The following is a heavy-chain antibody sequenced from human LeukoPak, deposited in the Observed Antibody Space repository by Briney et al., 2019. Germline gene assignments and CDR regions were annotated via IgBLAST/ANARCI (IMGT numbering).Heavy chain of an antibody. D-gene: IGHD6-6*01. CDR3: ARDQSTANDS. J-gene: IGHJ4*02. Sequence: GGSLRLSCAASGFTFSGYSMNWVRQAPGRGLEWGASITSSSSYLSYADSVKARFTISRDNAKKSLYLQMNSLRAEDTAVYYCARDQSTANDSWGQGTLVTVSS. CDR2: ITSSSSYL. CDR1: GFTFSGYS. V-gene: IGHV3-21*01.